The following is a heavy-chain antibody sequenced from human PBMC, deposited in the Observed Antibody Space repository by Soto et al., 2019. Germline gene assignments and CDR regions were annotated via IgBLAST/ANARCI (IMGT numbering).Heavy chain of an antibody. Sequence: GASVKVSCKASGYTFTSYYMHWVRQAPGQGLEWMGIINPSGGSTSYAQKFQGRVTMTRDTSTSTVYMELSSLRSEDTAVYYCARGEGAHRWARHGGRAFDIWGQGTMVTVSS. D-gene: IGHD3-16*01. CDR2: INPSGGST. V-gene: IGHV1-46*03. CDR3: ARGEGAHRWARHGGRAFDI. CDR1: GYTFTSYY. J-gene: IGHJ3*02.